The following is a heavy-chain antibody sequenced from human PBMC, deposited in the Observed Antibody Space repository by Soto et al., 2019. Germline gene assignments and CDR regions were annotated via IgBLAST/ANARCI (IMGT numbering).Heavy chain of an antibody. CDR3: AVAYCGGDCYPRGENYYYYGMDV. CDR2: INPNSGGT. J-gene: IGHJ6*02. CDR1: GYTFTGYY. Sequence: GASVKVSCKASGYTFTGYYMHCVRQAPGQGLEWMGWINPNSGGTNYAQKFQGRVTMTRDTSISTAYMELSRLRSDDTAVYYCAVAYCGGDCYPRGENYYYYGMDVWGQGTTVTVSS. D-gene: IGHD2-21*02. V-gene: IGHV1-2*02.